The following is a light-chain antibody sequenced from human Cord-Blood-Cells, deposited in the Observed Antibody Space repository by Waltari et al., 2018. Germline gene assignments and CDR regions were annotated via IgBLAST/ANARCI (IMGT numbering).Light chain of an antibody. CDR1: QSVSIH. V-gene: IGKV3-15*01. Sequence: ELLMTQSPATLSVSPVESATLSCRASQSVSIHLAWYQQKPGQAPRLLIYGASTRATGIPARFSGSGSGTEFTLTISSLQSEDFAVYYCQQYNNWPYTFGQGTKLEIK. J-gene: IGKJ2*01. CDR3: QQYNNWPYT. CDR2: GAS.